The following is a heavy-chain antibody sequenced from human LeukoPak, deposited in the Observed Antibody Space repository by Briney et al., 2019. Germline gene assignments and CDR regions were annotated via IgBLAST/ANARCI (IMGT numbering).Heavy chain of an antibody. V-gene: IGHV3-30*02. CDR1: GFTFSSHG. CDR3: VRDADWSFDY. Sequence: GGSLRLSCGASGFTFSSHGMHWVRQAPGRGLEWVAFIRNDGSDKYYADSVKGRFTISRDNSKNTLSVQMNSLRAQDTAVYYCVRDADWSFDYWGQGTLLTVSS. CDR2: IRNDGSDK. D-gene: IGHD3-9*01. J-gene: IGHJ4*02.